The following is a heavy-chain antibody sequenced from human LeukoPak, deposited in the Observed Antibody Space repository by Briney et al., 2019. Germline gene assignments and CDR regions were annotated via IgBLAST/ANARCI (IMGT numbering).Heavy chain of an antibody. CDR1: GFTFTSSA. D-gene: IGHD1-26*01. CDR2: IVVGSGNT. J-gene: IGHJ4*02. CDR3: AADGAAVGATYYFDY. Sequence: ASVKVSCKASGFTFTSSAMQWVRQARGQRLEWIGWIVVGSGNTNYAQKFQERVTITRDMSTSTAYMELSSLRSEDTAVYYCAADGAAVGATYYFDYWGQGTLVTVSS. V-gene: IGHV1-58*02.